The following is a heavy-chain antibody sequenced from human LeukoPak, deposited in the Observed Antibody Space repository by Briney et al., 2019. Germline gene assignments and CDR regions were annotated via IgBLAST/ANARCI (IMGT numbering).Heavy chain of an antibody. J-gene: IGHJ6*03. V-gene: IGHV3-7*01. D-gene: IGHD2-2*01. CDR1: GFSVRSNW. CDR2: IKQDGSEK. Sequence: GGSLRLSCAGSGFSVRSNWISWVRQPPGKGLEWVANIKQDGSEKYYVESVKGRFTISRDNAKNSVYLQMNSLRAEDTAVYYCARDLEYCSSTSCLYYYYYYMDVWGKGTTVTVSS. CDR3: ARDLEYCSSTSCLYYYYYYMDV.